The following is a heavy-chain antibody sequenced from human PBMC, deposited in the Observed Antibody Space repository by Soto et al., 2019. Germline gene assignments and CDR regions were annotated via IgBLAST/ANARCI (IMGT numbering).Heavy chain of an antibody. CDR1: GFSLDEYG. CDR3: ARDHRWGYEKGAYGDS. J-gene: IGHJ5*01. D-gene: IGHD3-16*01. Sequence: EVQLVESGGGVVRPGGYLRLACAASGFSLDEYGMSWVRQAPGKGLAWVSGMHRNGGSTVYADAVKGRFTMSRDDAKHSLYLQMNSLRGEDTAFYYVARDHRWGYEKGAYGDSWGHGTLVTVSA. CDR2: MHRNGGST. V-gene: IGHV3-20*04.